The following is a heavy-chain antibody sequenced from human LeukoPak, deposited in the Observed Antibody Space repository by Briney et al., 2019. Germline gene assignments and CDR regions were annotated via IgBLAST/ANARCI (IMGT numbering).Heavy chain of an antibody. CDR2: ISGSGGST. CDR3: AKASSDSSGWSYY. D-gene: IGHD6-19*01. V-gene: IGHV3-23*01. Sequence: GGCLRPSRAASAFTSSSDAMTSGRQAPGKGLGWVSTISGSGGSTYNADSVKGRFTIFRDNSKNTLYLQMNSLRAEDTAVYYCAKASSDSSGWSYYWGQGTLVTVSS. J-gene: IGHJ4*02. CDR1: AFTSSSDA.